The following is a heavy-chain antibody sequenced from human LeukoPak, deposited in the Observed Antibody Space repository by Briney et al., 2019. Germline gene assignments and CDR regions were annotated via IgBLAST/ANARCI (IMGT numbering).Heavy chain of an antibody. D-gene: IGHD3-22*01. CDR1: GYTFAHHN. J-gene: IGHJ4*02. CDR3: AAVDYYDSSGSIFEF. Sequence: ASVKVSCKASGYTFAHHNIDWVRQAPGQGLEWMGRINPNSGGTNYAQKFQGRVTMTRDTSISTAYMELSRLRSDDTAVYYCAAVDYYDSSGSIFEFGGQGTLVTVSS. V-gene: IGHV1-2*06. CDR2: INPNSGGT.